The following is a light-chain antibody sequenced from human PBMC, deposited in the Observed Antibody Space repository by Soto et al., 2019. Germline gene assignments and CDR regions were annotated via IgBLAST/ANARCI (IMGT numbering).Light chain of an antibody. CDR3: ISYTSSSTVV. V-gene: IGLV2-14*01. CDR1: SSDVGGYNY. J-gene: IGLJ2*01. CDR2: DVS. Sequence: QSALTQPASVSGSPGQSITISCTGTSSDVGGYNYVSWYQQHPCTAPNLMIYDVSNRPSGVSNRFSGSKSGNTASLTISGLQAEHEADYYCISYTSSSTVVFGGGPNLTVL.